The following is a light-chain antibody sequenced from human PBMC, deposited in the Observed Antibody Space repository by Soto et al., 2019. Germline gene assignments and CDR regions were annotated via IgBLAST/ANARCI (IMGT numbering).Light chain of an antibody. Sequence: QSVLTQPPSVSGAPGQRVTISCTGSSSNIGAGYVVHWYQQLPGTAPKLLIFGNNNRPSGVPDRISGSKSGTSASLAITGLQAEDEADYYCQSYDSSHVVFGGGTKLTVL. V-gene: IGLV1-40*01. J-gene: IGLJ2*01. CDR3: QSYDSSHVV. CDR2: GNN. CDR1: SSNIGAGYV.